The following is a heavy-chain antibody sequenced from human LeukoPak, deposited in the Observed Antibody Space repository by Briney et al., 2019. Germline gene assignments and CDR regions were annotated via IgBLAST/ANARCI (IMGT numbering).Heavy chain of an antibody. CDR2: ISHDGSNK. D-gene: IGHD3-10*01. CDR1: GFTFSSYS. V-gene: IGHV3-30*14. Sequence: GGSLRLSCAASGFTFSSYSMHWVRQAPGKGLEWAAFISHDGSNKYYADSVKGRFTISRDNSKNTVYVQMNSLRAEDTAVYYCAREMYDYGSGSYAAAFDIWGQGTMVTVSS. CDR3: AREMYDYGSGSYAAAFDI. J-gene: IGHJ3*02.